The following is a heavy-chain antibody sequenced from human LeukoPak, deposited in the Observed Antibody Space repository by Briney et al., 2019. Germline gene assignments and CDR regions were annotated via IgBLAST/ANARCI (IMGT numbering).Heavy chain of an antibody. CDR1: GFTFSSYS. J-gene: IGHJ4*02. Sequence: GGSLRLSCAASGFTFSSYSMNWVRQAPGKGPEWVSSISSSSSYIYYADSVKGRFTISRDNAKNSLYLQMNSLRAEDTAVYYCARDLGNDFWSGYYEVDYWGQGTLVTVSS. CDR3: ARDLGNDFWSGYYEVDY. D-gene: IGHD3-3*01. CDR2: ISSSSSYI. V-gene: IGHV3-21*01.